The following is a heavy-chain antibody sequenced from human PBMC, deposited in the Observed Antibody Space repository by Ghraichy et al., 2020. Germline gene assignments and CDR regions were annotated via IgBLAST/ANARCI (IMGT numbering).Heavy chain of an antibody. D-gene: IGHD5-12*01. V-gene: IGHV3-53*01. CDR2: FYRDGFP. Sequence: GGSLRLSFAASGFSVSHKYMNWVRQAPGKGLEWVSVFYRDGFPYYADSVKGRFTVSRDNSENTVYLQMNNLRVEDTAIYYCATGYGYFDLWGQGTLVTVSS. J-gene: IGHJ4*02. CDR1: GFSVSHKY. CDR3: ATGYGYFDL.